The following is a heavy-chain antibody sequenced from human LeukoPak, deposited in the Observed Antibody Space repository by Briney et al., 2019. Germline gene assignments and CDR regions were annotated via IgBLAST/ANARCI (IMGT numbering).Heavy chain of an antibody. J-gene: IGHJ3*02. D-gene: IGHD3-3*01. CDR3: AGGRENYDFWSGYYTQGPTAFDI. CDR2: IYTSGST. V-gene: IGHV4-4*07. CDR1: GGSISSYY. Sequence: PSETLSLTCTVSGGSISSYYWTWIRQPAGKGLEWIGRIYTSGSTNYNPSLKSRVTMSVDTSKNQFSLKLTSVTAADTAVYYCAGGRENYDFWSGYYTQGPTAFDIWGQGTIVTVSS.